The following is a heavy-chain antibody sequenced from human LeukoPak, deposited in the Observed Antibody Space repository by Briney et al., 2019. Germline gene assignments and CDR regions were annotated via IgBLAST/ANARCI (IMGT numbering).Heavy chain of an antibody. J-gene: IGHJ5*02. CDR1: GGSFSGYY. CDR3: ASTVYDSSEWSWFDP. D-gene: IGHD3-22*01. V-gene: IGHV4-34*01. CDR2: INHSGST. Sequence: PSETLSLTCAVYGGSFSGYYWTWIRQPPGKGLEWIGEINHSGSTNYNPSLKSRVTISVDTSKKQFSLTLSSVTAADTAVYYCASTVYDSSEWSWFDPWGQGTLVTVSS.